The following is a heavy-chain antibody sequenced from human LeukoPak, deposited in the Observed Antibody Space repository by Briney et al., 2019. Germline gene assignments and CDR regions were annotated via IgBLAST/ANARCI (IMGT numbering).Heavy chain of an antibody. Sequence: GGSLRLSCAASGFTFSSYAMIWVRQAPGKGLEWVSAIRGSGGSTYYADSVKDRFTISRDNSKDTLYLQMNSLRAEDTAVYYCASHRSPGSGSYYTRPDYWGQGTLVTVSS. CDR2: IRGSGGST. D-gene: IGHD3-10*01. CDR1: GFTFSSYA. V-gene: IGHV3-23*01. CDR3: ASHRSPGSGSYYTRPDY. J-gene: IGHJ4*02.